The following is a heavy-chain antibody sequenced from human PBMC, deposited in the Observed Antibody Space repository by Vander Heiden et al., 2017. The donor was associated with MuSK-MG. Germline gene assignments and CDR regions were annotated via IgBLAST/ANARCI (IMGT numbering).Heavy chain of an antibody. CDR3: RGYSYGYYYYYMDV. J-gene: IGHJ6*03. CDR1: GGSFSGYY. Sequence: QVQLQQWGAGLLKPSETLSLTCAVYGGSFSGYYWSWIRQPPGKGLEWIGEINHSGSTNYNPSLKSRVTISVDTSKNQFSLKLSSVTAADTAVYYCRGYSYGYYYYYMDVWGKGTTVTVSS. D-gene: IGHD5-18*01. V-gene: IGHV4-34*01. CDR2: INHSGST.